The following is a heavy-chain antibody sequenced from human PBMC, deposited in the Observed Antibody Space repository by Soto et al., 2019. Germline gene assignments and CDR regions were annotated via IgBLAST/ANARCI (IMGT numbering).Heavy chain of an antibody. CDR1: GFTFSSYD. V-gene: IGHV3-13*01. J-gene: IGHJ4*02. D-gene: IGHD2-15*01. CDR3: ARVHCSGGSCYLGFDY. CDR2: IGTAGDT. Sequence: EVQLVESGGGLVQPGGSLRLSCAASGFTFSSYDMHWVRQATGKGQEWVSAIGTAGDTYYPGSVKGRFTISRENAKNSLYLQMNSLRAEDTAVYYCARVHCSGGSCYLGFDYWGQGTLVTVSS.